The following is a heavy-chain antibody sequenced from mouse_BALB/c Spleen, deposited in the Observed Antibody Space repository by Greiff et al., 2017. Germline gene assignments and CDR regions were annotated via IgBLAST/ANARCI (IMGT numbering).Heavy chain of an antibody. Sequence: QVQLQQSGPELVKPGASVRISCKASGYTFTSYYIHWVKKRPGQGLEWIGWIYPGNVNTKYNEKFKGKATLTADKSSSTAYMQLSSLTSEDSAVYFCARSGDYDALFDYWGQGTTLTVSS. CDR3: ARSGDYDALFDY. D-gene: IGHD2-4*01. CDR1: GYTFTSYY. V-gene: IGHV1S56*01. J-gene: IGHJ2*01. CDR2: IYPGNVNT.